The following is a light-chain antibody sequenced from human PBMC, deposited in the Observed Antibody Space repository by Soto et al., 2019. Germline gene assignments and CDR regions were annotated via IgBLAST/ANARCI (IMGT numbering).Light chain of an antibody. J-gene: IGKJ4*01. CDR2: GAF. V-gene: IGKV3-15*01. CDR1: QSVSFH. Sequence: EIVMTQSPATLSVSPGETATLSCRASQSVSFHLAWYQQKPGQGPRLLIYGAFTRATGIPARFSGSGSGTDFTLIIISLQSEDVALYYCHQYKNWPPLTFGGGTKVEIK. CDR3: HQYKNWPPLT.